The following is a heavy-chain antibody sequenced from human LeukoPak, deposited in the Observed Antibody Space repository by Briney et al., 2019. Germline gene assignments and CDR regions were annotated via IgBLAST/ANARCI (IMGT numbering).Heavy chain of an antibody. J-gene: IGHJ3*02. CDR2: ISSSSGYI. V-gene: IGHV3-21*01. Sequence: GGSLRLSCAASGFTFSSYSMNWVRQAPGKGLEWVSSISSSSGYIYYADSVKGRFTISRDNAKNSLYLQMNSLRAEDTAVYYCARDPDPPYIGNAFDIWGQGTMVTVSS. D-gene: IGHD1-14*01. CDR1: GFTFSSYS. CDR3: ARDPDPPYIGNAFDI.